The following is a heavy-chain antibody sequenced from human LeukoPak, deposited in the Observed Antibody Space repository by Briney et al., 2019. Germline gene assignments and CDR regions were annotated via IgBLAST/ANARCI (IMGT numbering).Heavy chain of an antibody. Sequence: SETLSLTCTVSGGSLSSYYWSWIRQPAGKGLEWIGRIYTSGSTNYNPSLKSRVTISVDTSKNQFSLKLSSVTAADTAVYYCAGGHSSGWYGGYWGQGTLVTVSS. CDR2: IYTSGST. CDR1: GGSLSSYY. D-gene: IGHD6-19*01. V-gene: IGHV4-4*07. CDR3: AGGHSSGWYGGY. J-gene: IGHJ4*02.